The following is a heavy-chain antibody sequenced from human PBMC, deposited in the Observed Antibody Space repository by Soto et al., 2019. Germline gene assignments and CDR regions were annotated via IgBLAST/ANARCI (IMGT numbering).Heavy chain of an antibody. D-gene: IGHD1-20*01. CDR3: ATITRRDGGALCYFDY. CDR2: IHYTGST. CDR1: GGSISAYS. J-gene: IGHJ4*02. V-gene: IGHV4-59*01. Sequence: PSETLSLTCTVSGGSISAYSCSWIRQPPGKGLEWIGYIHYTGSTNYNPSLKTRVTISVDTSKNHCSLRLSSVTAADTPVYFCATITRRDGGALCYFDYWGQGILVTVSS.